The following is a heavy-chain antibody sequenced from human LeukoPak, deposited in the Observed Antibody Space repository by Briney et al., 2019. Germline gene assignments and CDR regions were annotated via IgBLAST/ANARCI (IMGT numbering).Heavy chain of an antibody. CDR2: IYYSGST. CDR1: GGSISSYY. V-gene: IGHV4-59*01. D-gene: IGHD6-13*01. J-gene: IGHJ4*02. CDR3: ARAYSSSWYYFEY. Sequence: SETLSLTCTVSGGSISSYYWSWIRQHPGKGLEWIGYIYYSGSTNYNPSLKSRVTISVDTSKNQFSLKLSSVTAADTAVYYCARAYSSSWYYFEYWGQGTLVTVSS.